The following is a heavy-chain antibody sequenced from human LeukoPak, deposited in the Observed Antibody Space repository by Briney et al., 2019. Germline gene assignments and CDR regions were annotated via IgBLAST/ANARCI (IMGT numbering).Heavy chain of an antibody. Sequence: PSETLSLTCTVSGVSISSSNSYWGWIRQPPGKGLEWIGNIYYSGSTYYNPSLKSRVTISIDTSKNQFSLKLSSVTAADTAVYYCARSGCSGGSCYSQRGAFDIWGQGTMVTVSS. CDR1: GVSISSSNSY. J-gene: IGHJ3*02. D-gene: IGHD2-15*01. CDR2: IYYSGST. V-gene: IGHV4-39*07. CDR3: ARSGCSGGSCYSQRGAFDI.